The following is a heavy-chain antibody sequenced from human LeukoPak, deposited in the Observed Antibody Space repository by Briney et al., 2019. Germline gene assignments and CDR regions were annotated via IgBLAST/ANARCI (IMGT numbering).Heavy chain of an antibody. J-gene: IGHJ3*02. CDR1: GYSISSDYY. D-gene: IGHD1-1*01. V-gene: IGHV4-38-2*01. CDR3: ARNAHMDAFDI. CDR2: IYHSGST. Sequence: PSETLSLTCAVSGYSISSDYYWGWIRQPPGKGLEWIGSIYHSGSTYYNPSLKSRVTISVDTSKNQFSLKLSSVTAADTAVYYCARNAHMDAFDIWGQGTMVTVSS.